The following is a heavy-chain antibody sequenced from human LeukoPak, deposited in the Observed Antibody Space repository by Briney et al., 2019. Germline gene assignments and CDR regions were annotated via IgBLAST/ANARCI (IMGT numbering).Heavy chain of an antibody. CDR3: ARDRIQLWLRRYYYYGMDV. Sequence: SQTLSLTCAISGDSVSSNSAAWNWIRQSPSRGLEWLGRTYYRSKWYNDYAVSVKSRITINPDTSKNQFSLQLNSVTPEDTAVYYCARDRIQLWLRRYYYYGMDVWGQRTTVTVSS. CDR2: TYYRSKWYN. J-gene: IGHJ6*02. V-gene: IGHV6-1*01. CDR1: GDSVSSNSAA. D-gene: IGHD5-18*01.